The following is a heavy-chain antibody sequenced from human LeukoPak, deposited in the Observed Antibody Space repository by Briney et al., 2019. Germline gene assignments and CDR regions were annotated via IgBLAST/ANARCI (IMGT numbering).Heavy chain of an antibody. CDR2: ISTSSTYI. J-gene: IGHJ4*02. CDR3: AILPRGIGGFDY. Sequence: GGSLRLSCVGSGFTFGIHGMNWVRQAPGKGLEWVSFISTSSTYIKYADSLKDRFTISRDNSKNTLYLQMNSLRAEDTAVYYCAILPRGIGGFDYWGQGTLVTVSS. CDR1: GFTFGIHG. V-gene: IGHV3-21*04. D-gene: IGHD3-10*01.